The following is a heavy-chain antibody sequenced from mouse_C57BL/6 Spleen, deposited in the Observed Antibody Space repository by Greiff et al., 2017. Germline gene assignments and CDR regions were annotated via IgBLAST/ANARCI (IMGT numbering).Heavy chain of an antibody. Sequence: EVQLKESGPELVKPGASVKIPCKASGYTFTDYNMDWVKQSHGKSLEWIGDINPNNGGTIYNQKFKGKATLTVDKSSSTAYMELRSLTSEDTAVYYCARRAYSNSGYAMDYWGQGTSVTVSS. CDR1: GYTFTDYN. J-gene: IGHJ4*01. V-gene: IGHV1-18*01. D-gene: IGHD2-5*01. CDR3: ARRAYSNSGYAMDY. CDR2: INPNNGGT.